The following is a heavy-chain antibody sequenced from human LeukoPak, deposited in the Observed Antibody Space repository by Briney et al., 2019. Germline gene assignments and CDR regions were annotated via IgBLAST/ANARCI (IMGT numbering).Heavy chain of an antibody. D-gene: IGHD3-10*01. V-gene: IGHV4-30-4*01. J-gene: IGHJ5*02. CDR1: GGSISSGYYY. CDR3: ARGLRGIMIREAITDLNWFDA. CDR2: IYHSGST. Sequence: SETLSLTCTVSGGSISSGYYYWTWIRQPPGKGLEWIGYIYHSGSTHYNSSLKSRLTISVDTSKNQFSLKLSSVTAADTAVYYCARGLRGIMIREAITDLNWFDAWGQGTLVIVSS.